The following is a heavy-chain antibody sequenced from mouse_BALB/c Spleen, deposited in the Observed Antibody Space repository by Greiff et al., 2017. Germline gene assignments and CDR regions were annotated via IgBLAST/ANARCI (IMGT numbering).Heavy chain of an antibody. V-gene: IGHV1-14*01. Sequence: VQLQQSGPELVKPGASVKMSCKASGYTFTSYVMHWVKQKPGQGLEWIGYINPYNDGTKYNEKFKGKATLTSDKSSSTAYMELSSLTSEDSAVYYCARGGYYGSSSYAMDYWGQGTSVTVSS. J-gene: IGHJ4*01. CDR1: GYTFTSYV. D-gene: IGHD1-1*01. CDR3: ARGGYYGSSSYAMDY. CDR2: INPYNDGT.